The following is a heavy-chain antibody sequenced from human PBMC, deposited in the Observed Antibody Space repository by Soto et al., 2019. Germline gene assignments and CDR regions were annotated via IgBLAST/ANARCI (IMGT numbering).Heavy chain of an antibody. CDR1: GYTFTGYY. CDR3: ARDGNHMSLSN. CDR2: INRNSGGT. V-gene: IGHV1-2*02. J-gene: IGHJ4*02. Sequence: ASVKVSCKASGYTFTGYYIHWARQAPGQGLEWMGWINRNSGGTNYAQKFQGRVTMTRDTSISTAYMELGRLRSDDTAVYYCARDGNHMSLSNWGQGTLVTVSS. D-gene: IGHD1-1*01.